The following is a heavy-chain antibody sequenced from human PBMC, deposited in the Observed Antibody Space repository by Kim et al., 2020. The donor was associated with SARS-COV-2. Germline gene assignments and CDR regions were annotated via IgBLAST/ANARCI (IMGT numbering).Heavy chain of an antibody. V-gene: IGHV1-69*04. CDR2: IIPIFGIA. D-gene: IGHD3-10*02. CDR1: GGTFSSYA. J-gene: IGHJ5*02. Sequence: SVKVSCKASGGTFSSYAISWVRQAPGQGLEWMGRIIPIFGIANYAQKFQGRVTITADKSTSTAYMELSSLRSEDTAVYYCARVFDNWFDPWGQGTLVTVSS. CDR3: ARVFDNWFDP.